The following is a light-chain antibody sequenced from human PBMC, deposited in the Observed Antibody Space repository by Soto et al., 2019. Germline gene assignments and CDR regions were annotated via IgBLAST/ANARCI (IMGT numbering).Light chain of an antibody. CDR2: DVS. CDR1: SSDVGGYNY. J-gene: IGLJ1*01. Sequence: QSVLTQPASVSGSPGQSITISCTGTSSDVGGYNYVSWYQQHPGKAPKLMIYDVSNRPSGVSNRFSGSKSGNTASLTISGLQAEDEADYYCSSYTSSSTCLFGTGTKVTVL. V-gene: IGLV2-14*01. CDR3: SSYTSSSTCL.